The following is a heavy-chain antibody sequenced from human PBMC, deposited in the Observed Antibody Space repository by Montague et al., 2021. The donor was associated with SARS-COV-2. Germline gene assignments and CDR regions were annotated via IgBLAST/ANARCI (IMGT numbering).Heavy chain of an antibody. V-gene: IGHV3-48*03. CDR3: AKDATIFWFERGRGTFDH. D-gene: IGHD3-10*01. CDR1: GFTFSSYE. Sequence: SLRLSCAASGFTFSSYEMNWVRQAPGKGLEWVSYISSSGSTIYYADSVKGRFTISRDWTQKTLYLQMSSLRPEDTAVYYCAKDATIFWFERGRGTFDHWGQGTLVAVSS. CDR2: ISSSGSTI. J-gene: IGHJ4*02.